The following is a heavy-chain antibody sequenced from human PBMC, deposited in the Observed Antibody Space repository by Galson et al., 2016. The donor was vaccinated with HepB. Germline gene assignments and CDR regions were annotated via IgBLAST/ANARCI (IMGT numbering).Heavy chain of an antibody. J-gene: IGHJ4*02. D-gene: IGHD5-24*01. V-gene: IGHV3-48*02. Sequence: SLRLSCAASGFSFEDHAMHWVRQAPGKRPEWISYISSDGNTIYYADSVKGRSTISRDNAKNLVSLQMNSLRDEDTAVYFCARGWRHNSFDYWGQGTLVTVSS. CDR1: GFSFEDHA. CDR3: ARGWRHNSFDY. CDR2: ISSDGNTI.